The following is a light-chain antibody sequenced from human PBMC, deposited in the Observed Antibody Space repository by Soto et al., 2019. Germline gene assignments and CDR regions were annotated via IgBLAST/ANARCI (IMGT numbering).Light chain of an antibody. CDR3: QQGYSTPRT. Sequence: IQMTQSPSSLSASVGDRVTISCRASQTIKSYLNWYQQKPGKAPKALIYAASSLQSGVPSRFSGSGSGTDFTLTISSLQLEGSATYFCQQGYSTPRTFGQGTKVESK. V-gene: IGKV1-39*01. J-gene: IGKJ1*01. CDR1: QTIKSY. CDR2: AAS.